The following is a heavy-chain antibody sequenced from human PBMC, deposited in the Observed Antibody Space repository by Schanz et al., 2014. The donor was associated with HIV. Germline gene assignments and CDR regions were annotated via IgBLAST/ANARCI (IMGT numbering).Heavy chain of an antibody. V-gene: IGHV1-18*04. J-gene: IGHJ6*02. CDR2: ISPFNGKT. Sequence: QVQLVQSGAEVKKPGASVKVSCKASGYIFTNSYMHWVRQAPGQGLEWMGWISPFNGKTTYARNLQGRVTMSTDTFTSKAYLELRSLRSDDTAVYYCARESNPYDILTDLYGMDVWGQGTTVTVSS. CDR1: GYIFTNSY. CDR3: ARESNPYDILTDLYGMDV. D-gene: IGHD3-9*01.